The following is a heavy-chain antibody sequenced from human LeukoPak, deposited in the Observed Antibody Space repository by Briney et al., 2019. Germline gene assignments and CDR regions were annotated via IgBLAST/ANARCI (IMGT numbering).Heavy chain of an antibody. CDR1: GGSISSYY. Sequence: PSETLSLTCTVSGGSISSYYWSWIRQPAGKGLEWIGRIYTSGSTNYNPSLKSRVTMSVDTSKNQFSLKLSSVTAADTAVYYCARDTRPIWSVYSSLMDVWGKGTTVTVSS. J-gene: IGHJ6*04. CDR2: IYTSGST. V-gene: IGHV4-4*07. CDR3: ARDTRPIWSVYSSLMDV. D-gene: IGHD3-3*01.